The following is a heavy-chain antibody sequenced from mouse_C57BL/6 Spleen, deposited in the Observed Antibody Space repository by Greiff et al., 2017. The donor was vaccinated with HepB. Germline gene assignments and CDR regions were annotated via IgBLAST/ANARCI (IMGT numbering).Heavy chain of an antibody. D-gene: IGHD1-1*01. Sequence: QVQLQQPGAELVKPGASVKLSCKASGYTFTSYWMHWVKQRPGQGLEWIGMIHPNSGSTNYNEKFKSKATLTVDKSSGTAYMQLSSLTSEDSAVYYCARGYYYSSSYARSFDYWGQGTTLTVSS. V-gene: IGHV1-64*01. CDR3: ARGYYYSSSYARSFDY. CDR2: IHPNSGST. CDR1: GYTFTSYW. J-gene: IGHJ2*01.